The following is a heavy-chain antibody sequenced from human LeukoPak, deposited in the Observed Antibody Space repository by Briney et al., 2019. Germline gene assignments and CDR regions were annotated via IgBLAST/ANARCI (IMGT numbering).Heavy chain of an antibody. Sequence: ASVKVSCKASGYTFTGYYMHWVRQAPGQGLEWMGWINPNSGGTNYAQKFQGWVTMTRDTSISTAYMELSRLRSDDTAVYYCAIARGYSYGITPNYFDYWGQGTLVTVSS. CDR3: AIARGYSYGITPNYFDY. CDR1: GYTFTGYY. D-gene: IGHD5-18*01. V-gene: IGHV1-2*04. CDR2: INPNSGGT. J-gene: IGHJ4*02.